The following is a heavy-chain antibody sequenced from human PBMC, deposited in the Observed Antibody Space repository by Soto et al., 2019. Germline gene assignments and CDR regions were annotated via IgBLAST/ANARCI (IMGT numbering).Heavy chain of an antibody. V-gene: IGHV1-69*02. D-gene: IGHD4-17*01. J-gene: IGHJ6*03. CDR2: IIPILGIA. CDR1: GGTFSSYT. Sequence: GASVKVSCKASGGTFSSYTISWVRQAPGQRLEWMGRIIPILGIANYAQKFQGRVTITADKSTSTAYMELSSLRSEDTAVYYCARGSLATVTRTYYYYYMDVWGKGTTVTVSS. CDR3: ARGSLATVTRTYYYYYMDV.